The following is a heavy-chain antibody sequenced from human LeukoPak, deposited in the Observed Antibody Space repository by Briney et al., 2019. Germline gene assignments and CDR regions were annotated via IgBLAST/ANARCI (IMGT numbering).Heavy chain of an antibody. Sequence: GGSLRLSCAASGFIFSDYWMSWVRQAPGKGLEWVANIKQDGSEKYYVDSVKGRFTISRDNAKNSLYLQMNSLRAEDTAVYYCARDSLSIGGRLIIYYYYYYMDVWGKGTTVTVSS. J-gene: IGHJ6*03. CDR2: IKQDGSEK. CDR1: GFIFSDYW. D-gene: IGHD6-6*01. CDR3: ARDSLSIGGRLIIYYYYYYMDV. V-gene: IGHV3-7*01.